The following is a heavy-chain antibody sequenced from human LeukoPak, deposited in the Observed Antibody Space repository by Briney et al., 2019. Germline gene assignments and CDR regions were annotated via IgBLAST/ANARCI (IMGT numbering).Heavy chain of an antibody. V-gene: IGHV1-69*01. CDR3: AGTRGVSPKDAFDI. D-gene: IGHD3-10*01. CDR1: GGTFSSYA. Sequence: GASVKVSCKASGGTFSSYAISWVRQAPGQGLEWMGGIIPIFGTANYAQKFQGRVTITADESTGTAYMELSSLRSEDTAVYYCAGTRGVSPKDAFDIWGQGTMVTVSS. J-gene: IGHJ3*02. CDR2: IIPIFGTA.